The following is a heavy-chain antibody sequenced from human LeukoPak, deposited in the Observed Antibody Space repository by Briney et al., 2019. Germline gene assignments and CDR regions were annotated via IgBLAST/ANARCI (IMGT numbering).Heavy chain of an antibody. D-gene: IGHD6-13*01. CDR3: ARDRAAAAGGDY. CDR1: GFTFSSYW. J-gene: IGHJ4*02. Sequence: GGSLRLSCAAPGFTFSSYWMSWVRQAPGKGLEWVANIKQDGSEKYYVDSVKGRFTISRDNAKNSLYLQMNSLRAEDTAVYYCARDRAAAAGGDYWGQGTLVTVSS. CDR2: IKQDGSEK. V-gene: IGHV3-7*01.